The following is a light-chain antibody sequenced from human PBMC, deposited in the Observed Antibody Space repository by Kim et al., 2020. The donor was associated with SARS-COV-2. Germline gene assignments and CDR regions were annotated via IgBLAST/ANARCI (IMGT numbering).Light chain of an antibody. CDR3: QQRYDWALT. V-gene: IGKV3-11*01. J-gene: IGKJ4*01. CDR1: QSVGNS. CDR2: ETS. Sequence: LAPGERATRSGRASQSVGNSLAWFQQKPGQAPRLLIFETSNRDTGIQARFSGSGSGTGFTLTISSLEPEDFSVYYCQQRYDWALTFG.